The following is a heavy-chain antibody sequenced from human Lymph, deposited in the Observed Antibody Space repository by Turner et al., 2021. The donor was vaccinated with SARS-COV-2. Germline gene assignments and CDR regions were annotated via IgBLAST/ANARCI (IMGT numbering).Heavy chain of an antibody. V-gene: IGHV3-48*02. CDR2: IRISSSTI. J-gene: IGHJ6*02. Sequence: EVQLVESGGGLVQPGGSLRLSCAASGFTFSSYSMNWVRQAPGKGLDWGSYIRISSSTIYYADTVKGRFTIARDNAKNSLYLQMNSLRDEDTAVYYCARDRGGYGAYYYGMDVWGQGTTVTVSS. CDR3: ARDRGGYGAYYYGMDV. D-gene: IGHD2-15*01. CDR1: GFTFSSYS.